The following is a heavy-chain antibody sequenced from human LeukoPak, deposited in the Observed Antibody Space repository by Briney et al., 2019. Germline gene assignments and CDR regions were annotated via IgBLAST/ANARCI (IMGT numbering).Heavy chain of an antibody. D-gene: IGHD6-19*01. CDR1: GGSISSSSYY. V-gene: IGHV4-61*01. CDR2: IYYSGST. J-gene: IGHJ5*02. CDR3: ASSPPVAGMYNWFDP. Sequence: SETLSLTCTVSGGSISSSSYYWSWIRQPPGKGLEWIGYIYYSGSTNYNPSLKSRVTISVDTSKNQFSLKLSSVTAADTAVYYCASSPPVAGMYNWFDPWGQGTLVTVSS.